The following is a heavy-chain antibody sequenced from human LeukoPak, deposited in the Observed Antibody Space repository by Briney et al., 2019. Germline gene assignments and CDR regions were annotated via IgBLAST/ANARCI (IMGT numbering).Heavy chain of an antibody. D-gene: IGHD3-22*01. Sequence: PSETLSLTCTVSGGSISSGASDWGWIRQHPKRGLEWVGYINHSGSTYYNPSLGSRVTMAVDTSKNQFSLKLSSVTAADSAVYYCARAARQGFTMIVVPFFYFDLWGRGTLVTVSS. J-gene: IGHJ2*01. V-gene: IGHV4-31*03. CDR2: INHSGST. CDR3: ARAARQGFTMIVVPFFYFDL. CDR1: GGSISSGASD.